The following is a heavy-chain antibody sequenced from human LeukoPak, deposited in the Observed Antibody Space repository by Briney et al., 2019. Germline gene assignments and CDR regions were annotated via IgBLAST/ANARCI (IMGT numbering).Heavy chain of an antibody. D-gene: IGHD6-13*01. CDR1: GASINSDTYY. CDR3: ARGHSAYSSWEV. CDR2: IYYSGST. Sequence: SETLSLTCTVSGASINSDTYYWSWIRQPPGKGLEWIGYIYYSGSTNYNPSLKSRVTISVDTSKNQFSLKLSSVTAADTAVYYCARGHSAYSSWEVWGKGTTVTVSS. J-gene: IGHJ6*04. V-gene: IGHV4-61*01.